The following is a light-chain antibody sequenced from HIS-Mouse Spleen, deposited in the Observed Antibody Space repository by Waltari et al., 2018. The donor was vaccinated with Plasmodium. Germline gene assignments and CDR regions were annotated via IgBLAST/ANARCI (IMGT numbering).Light chain of an antibody. V-gene: IGKV4-1*01. J-gene: IGKJ2*01. CDR1: QSVLYSTNNKNY. CDR2: LAS. CDR3: QQYYSTPPYT. Sequence: DIVMTQSTDSLSCSLFFRATINCQSEQSVLYSTNNKNYLAWYQTNNGKPHKLLIYLASTRESGVPDRFSGSGSGTDFTITISSMKDEDVEVYYCQQYYSTPPYTFGQGTKLEIK.